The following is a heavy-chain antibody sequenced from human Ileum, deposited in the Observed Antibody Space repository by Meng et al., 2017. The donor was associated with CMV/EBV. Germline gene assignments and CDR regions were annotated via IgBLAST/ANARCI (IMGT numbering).Heavy chain of an antibody. CDR2: IYSDGTNT. CDR3: AKGTRDHYYFGMDV. Sequence: GESLKISCAASGFTFRSYAMNWVRQVPGKGLEWVSIIYSDGTNTHYADSVKGRCTISRDNSKNTLHLQFNSLRADDTAIYYCAKGTRDHYYFGMDVWGQGTSVTVSS. D-gene: IGHD3-10*01. J-gene: IGHJ6*02. CDR1: GFTFRSYA. V-gene: IGHV3-23*03.